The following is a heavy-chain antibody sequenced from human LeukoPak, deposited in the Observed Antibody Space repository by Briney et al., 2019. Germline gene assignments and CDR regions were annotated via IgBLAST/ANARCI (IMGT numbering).Heavy chain of an antibody. CDR1: GFTFSGSA. CDR3: TRRVDTAMVKGIDFDY. D-gene: IGHD5-18*01. Sequence: PGGSLRLSCAASGFTFSGSAMHWVRQASGKGLEWVGRIRSKANSYATAYAASVKGRFTISRDDSKNTAYLQMNSLKTEDTAVYYCTRRVDTAMVKGIDFDYWGQGTLVTVSS. V-gene: IGHV3-73*01. CDR2: IRSKANSYAT. J-gene: IGHJ4*02.